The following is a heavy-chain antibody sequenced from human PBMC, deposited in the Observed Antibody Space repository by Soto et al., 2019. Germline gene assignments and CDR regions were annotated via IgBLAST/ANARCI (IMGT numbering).Heavy chain of an antibody. CDR1: GFTFSSYA. V-gene: IGHV3-30-3*01. Sequence: PGGSLRLSCAASGFTFSSYAMNWVRQAPGKGLEWVALISHDGINKYYADSVRGRFTISRDSSTNTLYLQMNSLGAADTAVYYCGRCTSTSCHLGSAYWGQRTLVTVSS. CDR2: ISHDGINK. CDR3: GRCTSTSCHLGSAY. D-gene: IGHD2-2*01. J-gene: IGHJ4*02.